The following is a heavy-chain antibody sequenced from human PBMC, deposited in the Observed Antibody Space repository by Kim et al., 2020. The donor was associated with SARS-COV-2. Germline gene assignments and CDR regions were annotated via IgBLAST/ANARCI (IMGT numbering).Heavy chain of an antibody. CDR1: GGIFGAYG. V-gene: IGHV1-69*06. CDR2: IVPIFGTT. CDR3: ARDSSGWPGWLDP. D-gene: IGHD6-19*01. Sequence: SVKVSCKTSGGIFGAYGFSWVRQAPGQGLEWMGHIVPIFGTTIYAEKFQGKVAMTADTSTNTAYLELFSLRSEDTAVFYCARDSSGWPGWLDPWGQGTLVTVSS. J-gene: IGHJ5*02.